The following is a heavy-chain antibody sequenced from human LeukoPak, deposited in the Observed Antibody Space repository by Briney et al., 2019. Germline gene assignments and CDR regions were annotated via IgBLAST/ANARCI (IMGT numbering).Heavy chain of an antibody. Sequence: SETLSLTCTVSGGSISSSSYYWGWIRQPPGKGLEWIGSIYYSGSTYYNPSLKSRVTISVDTSKNQFSLKLSSVTAADTAVYYCARGYSSSWYVRRYFDYWGQGTLVTVSS. D-gene: IGHD6-13*01. CDR1: GGSISSSSYY. J-gene: IGHJ4*02. V-gene: IGHV4-39*07. CDR2: IYYSGST. CDR3: ARGYSSSWYVRRYFDY.